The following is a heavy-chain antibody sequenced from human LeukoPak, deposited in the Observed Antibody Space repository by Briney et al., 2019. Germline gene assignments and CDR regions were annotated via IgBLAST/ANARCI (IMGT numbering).Heavy chain of an antibody. J-gene: IGHJ6*02. CDR3: AKDRSGSHLYYYAMDV. Sequence: GGSLRLSCAASGFTFSSYGIHWVRQTPGKGLEWVAVISYDGNNKYYADSVKGRFTISRDNSKNTLYLQMNSLRAEDTAVYYCAKDRSGSHLYYYAMDVWGQGTTVTVSS. V-gene: IGHV3-30*18. CDR1: GFTFSSYG. D-gene: IGHD3-10*01. CDR2: ISYDGNNK.